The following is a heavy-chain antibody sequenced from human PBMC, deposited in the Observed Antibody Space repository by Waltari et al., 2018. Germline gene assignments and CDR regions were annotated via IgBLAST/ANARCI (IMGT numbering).Heavy chain of an antibody. J-gene: IGHJ6*02. CDR2: INHSGST. V-gene: IGHV4-34*01. CDR1: GGSFSGYY. Sequence: QVQLQQWGAGLLKPSETLYLTCAVYGGSFSGYYWSWSRKPPGKGLEWIGEINHSGSTNYNPSLKSRVTISVDTSKNQFSLKLSSVTAADTAVYYCARQSILGGHYYGMDVWGQGTTVTVSS. D-gene: IGHD3-16*01. CDR3: ARQSILGGHYYGMDV.